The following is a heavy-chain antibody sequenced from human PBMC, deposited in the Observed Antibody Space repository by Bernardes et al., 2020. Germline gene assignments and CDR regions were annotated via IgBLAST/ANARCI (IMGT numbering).Heavy chain of an antibody. J-gene: IGHJ4*02. CDR3: ATINAPPDIVVVVALLDY. D-gene: IGHD2-15*01. CDR1: GFTFSSYA. Sequence: GGSLRLSRAASGFTFSSYAMSWVRQAPGKGLEWVSAISGSGGSTYYADSVKGRFTISRDNSKNTLYLQMNSLRAEDTAVYYCATINAPPDIVVVVALLDYWGQGTLVTVSS. V-gene: IGHV3-23*01. CDR2: ISGSGGST.